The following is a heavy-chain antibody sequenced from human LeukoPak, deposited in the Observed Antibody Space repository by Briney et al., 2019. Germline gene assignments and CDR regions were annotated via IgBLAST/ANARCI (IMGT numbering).Heavy chain of an antibody. CDR1: GFTFSSYG. J-gene: IGHJ6*03. Sequence: GGSLRLSCAASGFTFSSYGMHWVRQAPGKGLEWVAFIRYDGNNKYYVDSVKGRFTISRDNSKNTLYLQMNSLGAEDTAVYYCAKAPVGPAAIGYYMDVWGKGTTVTVSS. CDR3: AKAPVGPAAIGYYMDV. D-gene: IGHD2-2*01. V-gene: IGHV3-30*02. CDR2: IRYDGNNK.